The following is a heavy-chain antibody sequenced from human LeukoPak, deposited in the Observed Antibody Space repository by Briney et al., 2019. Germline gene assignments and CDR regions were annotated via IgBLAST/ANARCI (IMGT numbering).Heavy chain of an antibody. CDR1: GYTFTSYG. J-gene: IGHJ3*02. CDR2: ISGYNGNT. V-gene: IGHV1-18*01. D-gene: IGHD5-12*01. Sequence: GAPVKVSCKASGYTFTSYGITWVRQAPGQGLEWMGWISGYNGNTKYARKVQGRVTMTTDTSTTTAYMELRSLRSDDTAVYYCARDTGLEWRRLGKEACDIWGQGTVVTVSP. CDR3: ARDTGLEWRRLGKEACDI.